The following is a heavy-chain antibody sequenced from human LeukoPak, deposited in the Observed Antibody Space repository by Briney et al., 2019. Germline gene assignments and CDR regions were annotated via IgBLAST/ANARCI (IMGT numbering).Heavy chain of an antibody. J-gene: IGHJ5*01. V-gene: IGHV4-59*01. D-gene: IGHD3-10*01. Sequence: PSETLSLTCTVSGGSISSYYWSWIRQPPGKGLECIGYIYYSGSTNYNPSLKSRVTISVDTSKNQFSLKLTSVTAADTAVYYCARVDEIGDLDSWGPGTLVTVSS. CDR1: GGSISSYY. CDR3: ARVDEIGDLDS. CDR2: IYYSGST.